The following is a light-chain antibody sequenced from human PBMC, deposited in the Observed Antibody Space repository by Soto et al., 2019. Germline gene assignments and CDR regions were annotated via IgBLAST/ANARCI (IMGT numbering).Light chain of an antibody. J-gene: IGKJ5*01. CDR3: QQSYKLPA. Sequence: EIPLTQSPSSLAASVGDRLTLTCRASRNVSIYLNWYQHKPGKGPTLLIHATSNLQIGVPSRFSGSGSEIEFTLTISSLEHEDFGTYYCQQSYKLPAFGQGTRVLIK. V-gene: IGKV1-39*01. CDR2: ATS. CDR1: RNVSIY.